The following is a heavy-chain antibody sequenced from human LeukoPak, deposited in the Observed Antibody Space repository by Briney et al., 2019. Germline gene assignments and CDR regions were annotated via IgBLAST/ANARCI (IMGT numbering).Heavy chain of an antibody. CDR1: GGSISSSSYY. Sequence: SETLSLTCTVSGGSISSSSYYWGWIRQPPGKGLEWIGSIYYSGSTYYNPSLKSRVTISVDTSKNQFSLKLSSVTAANTAVYYCARMTSIGWGIQYNWFDPWGQGTLVTVSS. J-gene: IGHJ5*02. V-gene: IGHV4-39*07. CDR2: IYYSGST. D-gene: IGHD6-19*01. CDR3: ARMTSIGWGIQYNWFDP.